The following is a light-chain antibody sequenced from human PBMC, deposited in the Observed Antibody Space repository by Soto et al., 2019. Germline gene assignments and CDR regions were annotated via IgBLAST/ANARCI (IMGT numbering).Light chain of an antibody. Sequence: DIQMAQSPSTLPANIGDRVSITCRASQTINTWLAWYQQKPGKAPNLLIYQASTLETGVPSRFSGSGSGTEFTLTISSLQPDDFATYYCQHYNSYSEAFGQGTKVELK. J-gene: IGKJ1*01. CDR2: QAS. CDR1: QTINTW. CDR3: QHYNSYSEA. V-gene: IGKV1-5*03.